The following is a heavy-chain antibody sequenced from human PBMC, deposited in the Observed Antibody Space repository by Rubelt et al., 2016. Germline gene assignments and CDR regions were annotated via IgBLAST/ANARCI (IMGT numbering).Heavy chain of an antibody. D-gene: IGHD3-10*01. V-gene: IGHV4-38-2*02. J-gene: IGHJ4*02. Sequence: QVQLQESGPGLVKASETLSLTCTVSGHSISSGYFWGWIRQSPGKGLEWIGSFFHTGNTYYNPSLKSRVTLSGDTPKNQFSLKLSSVTAADTAVYYCARAPLYGSGTYGPYDYWGQGTLVTVSS. CDR2: FFHTGNT. CDR3: ARAPLYGSGTYGPYDY. CDR1: GHSISSGYF.